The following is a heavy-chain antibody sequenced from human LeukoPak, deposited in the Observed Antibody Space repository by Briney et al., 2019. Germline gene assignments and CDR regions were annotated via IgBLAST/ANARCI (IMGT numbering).Heavy chain of an antibody. V-gene: IGHV4-4*07. D-gene: IGHD3-9*01. CDR3: ARDGGVDYDILTGYYNVRGGFDY. CDR1: GGSISSYY. CDR2: IYTSGST. J-gene: IGHJ4*02. Sequence: SETLSLTCTVSGGSISSYYWSWIRQPAGKGLEWIGRIYTSGSTNYNPSLKSRVTMPVDTSKNQFSLKLSSVTAADTAVYYCARDGGVDYDILTGYYNVRGGFDYWGQGTLVTVSS.